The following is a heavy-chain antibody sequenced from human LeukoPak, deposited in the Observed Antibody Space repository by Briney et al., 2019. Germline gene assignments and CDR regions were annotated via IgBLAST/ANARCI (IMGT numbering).Heavy chain of an antibody. V-gene: IGHV3-74*01. J-gene: IGHJ4*02. CDR3: ARPRTGLPGVGRFLGWLSLPSYYFDY. D-gene: IGHD3-3*01. CDR2: INRDGRST. CDR1: GFTLRSYW. Sequence: GGSLRLSCAASGFTLRSYWMLWVRQAPGKGLVWVSRINRDGRSTLYADSVKGRFTISRDNAKNSLYLQKHSLRAEDTAVYYCARPRTGLPGVGRFLGWLSLPSYYFDYWGQGTLVTVSS.